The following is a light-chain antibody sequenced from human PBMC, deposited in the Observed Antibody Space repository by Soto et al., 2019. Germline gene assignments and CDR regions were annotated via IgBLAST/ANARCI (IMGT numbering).Light chain of an antibody. CDR1: QGISTW. CDR2: GAS. Sequence: EIQMTQSPSSVSASVGDRVTITCRASQGISTWLAWYQQKAGKAPNLLIYGASNLHSGVPSRFSGSGSGTNFTLTISSLQPEDFATYYCQQLFTYPPTFGPGTKVDIK. J-gene: IGKJ3*01. V-gene: IGKV1-12*01. CDR3: QQLFTYPPT.